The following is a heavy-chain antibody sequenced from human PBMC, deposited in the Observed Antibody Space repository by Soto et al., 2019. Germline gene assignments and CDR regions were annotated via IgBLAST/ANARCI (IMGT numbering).Heavy chain of an antibody. J-gene: IGHJ5*01. CDR3: ARDHRTVTTEIRPRWFDP. V-gene: IGHV1-18*01. Sequence: VKVSCKTAAYTFTSYGICCVLQAPRGGGEWRGGISDYNGNTNYAPTLQGRVTMTTDTSTNNDYMELRSLSSDDTAVYYCARDHRTVTTEIRPRWFDPWGQGTLVTVSS. CDR1: AYTFTSYG. D-gene: IGHD4-4*01. CDR2: ISDYNGNT.